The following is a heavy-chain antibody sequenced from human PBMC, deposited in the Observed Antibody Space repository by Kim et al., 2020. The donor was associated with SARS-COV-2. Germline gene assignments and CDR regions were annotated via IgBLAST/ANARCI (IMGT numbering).Heavy chain of an antibody. D-gene: IGHD6-13*01. V-gene: IGHV1-8*01. CDR3: ARGGVIASAGTLCFYYYYYMDV. CDR1: GYTLTSYD. CDR2: MHPNSVHT. Sequence: ASVKVSCKASGYTLTSYDINWVRQATGQGLEWILWMHPNSVHTDYAQKFQVRVTMTRNTSISTAYMELSRLLSEDTAVYYCARGGVIASAGTLCFYYYYYMDVCGKGTTVTVSS. J-gene: IGHJ6*03.